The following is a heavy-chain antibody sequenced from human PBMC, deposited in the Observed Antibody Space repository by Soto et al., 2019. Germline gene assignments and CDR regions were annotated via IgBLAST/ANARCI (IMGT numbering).Heavy chain of an antibody. CDR1: GFSFRSYW. V-gene: IGHV3-74*01. CDR3: AREYYGVLTGYYNDY. CDR2: ISSDGTTT. D-gene: IGHD3-9*01. Sequence: GGSLRLSCVASGFSFRSYWRHWVRQAPGKGLVWVAWISSDGTTTTYADSANGRFTVSRDNAANTLYLQMSSLRAEDTAVYYCAREYYGVLTGYYNDYWGQGTLVTVSS. J-gene: IGHJ4*02.